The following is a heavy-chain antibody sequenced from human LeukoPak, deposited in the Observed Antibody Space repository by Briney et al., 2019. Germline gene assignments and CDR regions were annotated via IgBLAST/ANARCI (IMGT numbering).Heavy chain of an antibody. CDR2: IKGDGGGA. CDR3: AKDPNGDYVGAFDF. CDR1: GFNFRSYG. D-gene: IGHD4-17*01. Sequence: GGSLRLFCSASGFNFRSYGMIWVRQAPGKGLEWVSDIKGDGGGAHYADSVKGRFTISRDNSKNTLYLQMNSLRVEDTAIYYCAKDPNGDYVGAFDFWGQGTMVTVSS. V-gene: IGHV3-23*01. J-gene: IGHJ3*01.